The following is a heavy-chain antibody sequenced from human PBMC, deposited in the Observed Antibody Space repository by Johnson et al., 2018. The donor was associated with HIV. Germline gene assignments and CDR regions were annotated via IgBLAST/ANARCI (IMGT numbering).Heavy chain of an antibody. CDR3: TRESTPWGADYVGYGLDV. CDR2: ISSSGTTK. CDR1: GFIFSDYC. Sequence: VQLVESGGGLVQPGGSLRVSCAASGFIFSDYCMSWIRQAPGKGLEWVSYISSSGTTKYYADSVKGRFTISRDNTKKSLYLEMNSLRVDDTAIYYCTRESTPWGADYVGYGLDVWGQGTMVAVSS. D-gene: IGHD5-18*01. V-gene: IGHV3-11*04. J-gene: IGHJ3*01.